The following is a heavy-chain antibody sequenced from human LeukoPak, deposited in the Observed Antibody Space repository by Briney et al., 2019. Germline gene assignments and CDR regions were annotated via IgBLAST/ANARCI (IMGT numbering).Heavy chain of an antibody. D-gene: IGHD1-7*01. J-gene: IGHJ4*02. CDR1: GFTFSNYA. Sequence: GGSLRLSCAASGFTFSNYAMTWVRQAPGKGLEWVSSISDSAGATYYADSVRGRFTISRDNSGSTLYLQINSLRADDTAVYYCAKGGTTAWTAVDYWGQGTLVTVSS. V-gene: IGHV3-23*01. CDR2: ISDSAGAT. CDR3: AKGGTTAWTAVDY.